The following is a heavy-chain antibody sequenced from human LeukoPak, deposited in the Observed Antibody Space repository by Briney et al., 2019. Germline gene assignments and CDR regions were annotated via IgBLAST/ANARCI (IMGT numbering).Heavy chain of an antibody. D-gene: IGHD3-22*01. CDR2: INPESGDA. CDR3: ARGVPYSYDSSGYYYYYMDV. V-gene: IGHV1-2*02. J-gene: IGHJ6*03. CDR1: RYTFTGFY. Sequence: ASVKVSCKASRYTFTGFYIHWVRQAPGQGPQWMGWINPESGDANYAQKFQGRVTMTRDTSISTAYMELSRLRSDDTAVYYCARGVPYSYDSSGYYYYYMDVWGKGTTVTISS.